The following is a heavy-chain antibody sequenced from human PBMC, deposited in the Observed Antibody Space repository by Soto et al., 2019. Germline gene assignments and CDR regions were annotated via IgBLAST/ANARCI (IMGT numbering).Heavy chain of an antibody. CDR1: GYTLTELS. D-gene: IGHD3-22*01. Sequence: ASVKVSCKVSGYTLTELSMHWVRQAPGKGLEWMGGFDPEDGETIYAQKFQGRVTMTEDTSTDTAYMELSSLRSEDTAVYYCATNPEKWLFLDYWGQGTLVTVSS. V-gene: IGHV1-24*01. CDR2: FDPEDGET. CDR3: ATNPEKWLFLDY. J-gene: IGHJ4*02.